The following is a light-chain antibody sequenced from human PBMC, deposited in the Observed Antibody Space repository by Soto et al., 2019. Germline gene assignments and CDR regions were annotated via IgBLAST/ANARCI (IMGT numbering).Light chain of an antibody. CDR2: AAS. CDR3: KQGYNIPYT. CDR1: QTITSY. Sequence: DIQMTQSPSSLSASVGDRVTITCRASQTITSYLNWHQQRPGKAPKLLIYAASRLQSGVPSRFSVSSSVIHFTLTISSLQPEDSATYYCKQGYNIPYTFGHGITME. J-gene: IGKJ2*01. V-gene: IGKV1-39*01.